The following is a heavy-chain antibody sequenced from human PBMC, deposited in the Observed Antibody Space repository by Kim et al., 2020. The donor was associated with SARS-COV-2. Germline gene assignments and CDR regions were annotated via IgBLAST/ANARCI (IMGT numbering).Heavy chain of an antibody. CDR3: ATGSCGGSCYQRGYSDGVRYGMDV. CDR1: GFTFDDYA. J-gene: IGHJ6*02. D-gene: IGHD2-15*01. Sequence: GGSLRLSCAASGFTFDDYAMHWVRQAPGKGLEWVSGISWNSGSIGYADSVKGRFTISRDNAKNSLYLQMNSLRAEDTALYYCATGSCGGSCYQRGYSDGVRYGMDVWGQGTTVTVSS. CDR2: ISWNSGSI. V-gene: IGHV3-9*01.